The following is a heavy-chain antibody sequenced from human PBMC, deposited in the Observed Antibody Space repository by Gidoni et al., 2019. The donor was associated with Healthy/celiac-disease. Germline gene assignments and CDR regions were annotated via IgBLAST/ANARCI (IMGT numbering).Heavy chain of an antibody. D-gene: IGHD3-10*01. V-gene: IGHV3-23*01. CDR3: TRGVKFGELYFY. J-gene: IGHJ4*02. CDR1: GFPFSSYA. CDR2: ISGSGGST. Sequence: EVQLLESGGGLVQPGGSLRLSCAASGFPFSSYAMSWVRQAPGKGLEWVSAISGSGGSTYYADSVKGRFTISRDNSKNTLYLQMNSLRAEDTAVYYCTRGVKFGELYFYWGQGTLVTVSS.